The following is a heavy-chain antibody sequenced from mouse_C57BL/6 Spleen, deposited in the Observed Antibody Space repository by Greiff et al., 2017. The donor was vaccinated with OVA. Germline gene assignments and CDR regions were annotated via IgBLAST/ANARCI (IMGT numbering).Heavy chain of an antibody. V-gene: IGHV1-50*01. D-gene: IGHD1-1*01. Sequence: QVQLKQPGAELVKPGASVKLSCKASGYTFTSYWMQWVKQRPGQGLEWIGEIDPSDSYTNYNQKFKGKATLTVDTSSSTAYMQLSSLTSEDSAVYYCARRGYGSSSYWGQGTTLTVSS. CDR1: GYTFTSYW. CDR3: ARRGYGSSSY. J-gene: IGHJ2*01. CDR2: IDPSDSYT.